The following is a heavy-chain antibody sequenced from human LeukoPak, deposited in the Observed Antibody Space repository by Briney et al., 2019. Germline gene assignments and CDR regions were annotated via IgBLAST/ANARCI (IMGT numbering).Heavy chain of an antibody. D-gene: IGHD2-8*01. Sequence: PSETLSLTCTVSGGSISSYYWSWIRQPPGKGLEWIGYIYYSGSTNYNPSLKSRVTISVDTSKNQFSLKLSSVTAAGTAVYYCARTECTNGVCYFYMDVWGKGTTVTVSS. CDR2: IYYSGST. J-gene: IGHJ6*03. CDR3: ARTECTNGVCYFYMDV. V-gene: IGHV4-59*01. CDR1: GGSISSYY.